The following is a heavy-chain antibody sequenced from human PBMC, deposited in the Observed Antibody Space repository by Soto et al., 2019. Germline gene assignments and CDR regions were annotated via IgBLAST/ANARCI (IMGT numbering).Heavy chain of an antibody. D-gene: IGHD3-10*01. CDR2: IDPSDSYT. CDR1: GYSFTSYW. V-gene: IGHV5-10-1*01. Sequence: GESLKISCKGSGYSFTSYWISWVRQMPGKGLEWMGRIDPSDSYTNYSTSFQGHVTISADKSISTAYLQWSSLKASDTAMYYCARFITMVRGEYYGMDVWGQGTTVTVSS. J-gene: IGHJ6*02. CDR3: ARFITMVRGEYYGMDV.